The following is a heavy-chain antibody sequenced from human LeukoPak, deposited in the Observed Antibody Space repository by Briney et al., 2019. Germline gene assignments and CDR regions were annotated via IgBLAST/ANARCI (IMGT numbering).Heavy chain of an antibody. J-gene: IGHJ3*02. CDR1: GYTFTGYY. D-gene: IGHD6-19*01. Sequence: ASVKVSCKASGYTFTGYYMHWVRQAPGQGLEWMGRINPNSGGTNYAQKFQGRVTMTRDTSISKAYMELSRLRSDDTAVYYCARDMVAVAGTSAFDIWGQGTMVTVSS. V-gene: IGHV1-2*06. CDR2: INPNSGGT. CDR3: ARDMVAVAGTSAFDI.